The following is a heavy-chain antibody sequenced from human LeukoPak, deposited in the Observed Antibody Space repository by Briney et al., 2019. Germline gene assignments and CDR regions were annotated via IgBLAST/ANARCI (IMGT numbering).Heavy chain of an antibody. D-gene: IGHD6-19*01. J-gene: IGHJ3*02. V-gene: IGHV1-2*02. Sequence: ASVKVSCKASGYTFTGYYMHWVRQAPGQGLEWMGWINPNSGDTNYSQKFQGRVSMTRDTSINTAYMELSRLTSDDTAVYYCARDLYSSGWTDAFDIWGQGTMVTVSS. CDR2: INPNSGDT. CDR3: ARDLYSSGWTDAFDI. CDR1: GYTFTGYY.